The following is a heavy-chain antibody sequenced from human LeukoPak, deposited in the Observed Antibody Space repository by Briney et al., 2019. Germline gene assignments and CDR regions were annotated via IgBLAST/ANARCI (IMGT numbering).Heavy chain of an antibody. CDR3: VRLLARQCLDY. Sequence: GRSLRLSRAASGSTFSSYWMSWVRQAPGKGLEWVANIRQDGGERYYVDSVKGRFTTSRDNAKNSLYLQMNRLRAEDTAVYDCVRLLARQCLDYWGLGTLVTISS. J-gene: IGHJ4*02. CDR2: IRQDGGER. D-gene: IGHD6-6*01. V-gene: IGHV3-7*01. CDR1: GSTFSSYW.